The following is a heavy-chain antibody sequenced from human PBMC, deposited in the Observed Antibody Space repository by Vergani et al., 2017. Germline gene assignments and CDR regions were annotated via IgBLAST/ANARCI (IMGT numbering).Heavy chain of an antibody. CDR3: ARASGNTVTTNWFDP. J-gene: IGHJ5*02. D-gene: IGHD4-17*01. CDR2: INPNSGGT. Sequence: QVQLVQSGAEVKKPGASVKVSCKASGYTFTSYGISWVRQAPGQGLEWMGWINPNSGGTNYAQKFQGRVTMTRDTSISTAYMELSRLRSDDTAVYYCARASGNTVTTNWFDPWGQGTLVTVSS. V-gene: IGHV1-2*02. CDR1: GYTFTSYG.